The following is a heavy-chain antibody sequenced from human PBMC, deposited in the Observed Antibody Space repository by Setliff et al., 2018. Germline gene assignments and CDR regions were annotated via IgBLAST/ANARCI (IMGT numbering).Heavy chain of an antibody. D-gene: IGHD1-1*01. CDR2: IYSGGTT. V-gene: IGHV4-39*01. J-gene: IGHJ4*02. Sequence: SETLSLTRGVYGGGGSFSNYYWSWIRQPPGKGLEWIGRIYSGGTTYYNSSLKSRVTISVDTSKSQFSLRLNSVTAADTAVYYCARTGTYRYFDYWGRGTLVTVSS. CDR1: GGGGSFSNYY. CDR3: ARTGTYRYFDY.